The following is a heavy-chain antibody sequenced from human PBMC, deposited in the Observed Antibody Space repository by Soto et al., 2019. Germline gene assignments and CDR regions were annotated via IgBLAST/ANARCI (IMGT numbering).Heavy chain of an antibody. D-gene: IGHD5-12*01. Sequence: EVQVLESGGGLVQPGGSLGLSCAAAGFDVSSYAMYWVRQAPGQGLERVSAISVSGDRTSYADSVKGRFTISRDNSKNPLSLQMNSLTAEDTAIYFCARLEVRRNYDGADYWGQGILVTVSS. CDR2: ISVSGDRT. J-gene: IGHJ4*02. CDR3: ARLEVRRNYDGADY. V-gene: IGHV3-23*01. CDR1: GFDVSSYA.